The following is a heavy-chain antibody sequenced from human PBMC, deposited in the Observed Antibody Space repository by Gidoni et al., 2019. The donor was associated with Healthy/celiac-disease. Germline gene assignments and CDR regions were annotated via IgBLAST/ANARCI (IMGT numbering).Heavy chain of an antibody. CDR3: AREGDGANSDY. D-gene: IGHD4-17*01. Sequence: QVQLQQWGAGLLKPSETLSLTCAVYGGSFSGYYWSWIRQPPGKGLEWIGEINHSGSTNYNPSLKSRVTISVDTSKNQFSLKLSSVTAADTAVYYCAREGDGANSDYWGQGTLVTVSS. V-gene: IGHV4-34*01. CDR1: GGSFSGYY. J-gene: IGHJ4*02. CDR2: INHSGST.